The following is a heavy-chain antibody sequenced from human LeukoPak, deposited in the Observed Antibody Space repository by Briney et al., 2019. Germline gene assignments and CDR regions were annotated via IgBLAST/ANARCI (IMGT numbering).Heavy chain of an antibody. CDR1: GYTFTGYY. Sequence: ASVKVSCKASGYTFTGYYMHWVRQAPGQGLEWMGWINPNSGGTNYAQKFQGRVTMTRDTSISTAYMELSRLRSDDTAVYYCARFPDILTGYSDWGQGTLVTLSS. D-gene: IGHD3-9*01. CDR3: ARFPDILTGYSD. CDR2: INPNSGGT. J-gene: IGHJ4*02. V-gene: IGHV1-2*02.